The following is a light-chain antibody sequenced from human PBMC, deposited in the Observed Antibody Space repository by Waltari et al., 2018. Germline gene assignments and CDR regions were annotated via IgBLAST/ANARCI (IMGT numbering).Light chain of an antibody. J-gene: IGLJ1*01. CDR1: SSDVGGYNY. CDR3: CSYAGSYIYV. V-gene: IGLV2-11*01. Sequence: QSALTQPRSVSGSPGQSVTISCTGTSSDVGGYNYVSWYQQHPGKAPKRLIYDVSKRPSGVPDRFSGSKSGNTASRTISGLQAEDEADYYCCSYAGSYIYVFGTGTKVTVL. CDR2: DVS.